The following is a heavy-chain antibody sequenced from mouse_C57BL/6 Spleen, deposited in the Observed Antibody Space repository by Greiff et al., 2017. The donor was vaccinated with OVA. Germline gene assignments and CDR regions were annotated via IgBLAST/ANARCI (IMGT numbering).Heavy chain of an antibody. Sequence: VQLQQSGAELMKPGASVKLSCKATGYTFTGYWIEWVKQRPGHGLEWIGELLPGSGSTNYNEKFKGKATFTADTSSNTAYMQLSSLTTEDSAIYYCARSDPYYYGSSYYFDYWGQGTTLTVSS. D-gene: IGHD1-1*01. CDR2: LLPGSGST. J-gene: IGHJ2*01. CDR1: GYTFTGYW. CDR3: ARSDPYYYGSSYYFDY. V-gene: IGHV1-9*01.